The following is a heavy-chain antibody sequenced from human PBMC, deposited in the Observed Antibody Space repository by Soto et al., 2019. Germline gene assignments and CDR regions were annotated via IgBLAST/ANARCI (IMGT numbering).Heavy chain of an antibody. CDR1: GFTLSKYW. D-gene: IGHD5-12*01. CDR2: INTDGSTT. CDR3: VRIRRGDGYTFGY. Sequence: EVQLVESGGVSVQPGGSLRLSCTASGFTLSKYWMHWVRQAPGKGLVWVSRINTDGSTTTYADSVKGRFTISRDNAKNTLYLQMNSLRDEDTAVYYCVRIRRGDGYTFGYWGQGTLVTVSS. V-gene: IGHV3-74*01. J-gene: IGHJ4*02.